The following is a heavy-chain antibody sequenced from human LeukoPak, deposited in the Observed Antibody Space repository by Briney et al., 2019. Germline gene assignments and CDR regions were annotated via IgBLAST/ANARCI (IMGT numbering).Heavy chain of an antibody. J-gene: IGHJ4*02. CDR3: ARGSPYSGSYRPFDY. CDR2: IFKTGSTT. D-gene: IGHD1-26*01. CDR1: GFIFSGYA. V-gene: IGHV3-23*05. Sequence: GGSLRLSCAAPGFIFSGYAMSWVRQAPGKGLECVSTIFKTGSTTYYADSVRGRFTISRDNSKNTLYLQMNSLRGEDSAVYYCARGSPYSGSYRPFDYWGQGTLVTVSS.